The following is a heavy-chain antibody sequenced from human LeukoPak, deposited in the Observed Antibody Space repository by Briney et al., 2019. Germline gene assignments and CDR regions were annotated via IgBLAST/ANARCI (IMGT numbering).Heavy chain of an antibody. CDR3: ARRGDILTDYAFDF. Sequence: SETLSLTCTVAGGSINSHSHHWGWIRQPPGRGLEWIGSIYYSGTTSYNPSLESRVTISVDTSKNHFSLKVTSVTAADTAIYYCARRGDILTDYAFDFWGQGTLVTVSS. CDR2: IYYSGTT. D-gene: IGHD3-9*01. V-gene: IGHV4-39*02. CDR1: GGSINSHSHH. J-gene: IGHJ4*02.